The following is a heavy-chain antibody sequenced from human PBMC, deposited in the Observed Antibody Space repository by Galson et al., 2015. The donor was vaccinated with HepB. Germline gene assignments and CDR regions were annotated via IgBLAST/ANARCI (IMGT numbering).Heavy chain of an antibody. V-gene: IGHV1-58*01. CDR2: IVVGSGNT. J-gene: IGHJ4*02. CDR1: GFTFTSSA. Sequence: SVKVSCKASGFTFTSSAVQWVRQARGQRLEWIGWIVVGSGNTNYAQKFQERVTITRDMSTSTAYMELSSLRSEDTAVYYCAADFSEEGVTTTSRLFDYWGQGTLVTVSS. CDR3: AADFSEEGVTTTSRLFDY. D-gene: IGHD4-17*01.